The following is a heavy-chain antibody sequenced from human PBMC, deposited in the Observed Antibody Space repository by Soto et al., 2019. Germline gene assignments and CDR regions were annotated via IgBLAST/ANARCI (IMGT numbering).Heavy chain of an antibody. J-gene: IGHJ3*02. D-gene: IGHD1-26*01. CDR3: AVEEVGGECVHVFEI. Sequence: EVQLVESGGDLVQPGGSLRLTCAASGFSFSIYSMNWVRQAPGKGLEWVSYIMPGSSHIFYADSVKGRFTISRDKAKNSLYPQMIRPRVEVTALYYCAVEEVGGECVHVFEIWGQGTMVSVT. CDR1: GFSFSIYS. CDR2: IMPGSSHI. V-gene: IGHV3-21*05.